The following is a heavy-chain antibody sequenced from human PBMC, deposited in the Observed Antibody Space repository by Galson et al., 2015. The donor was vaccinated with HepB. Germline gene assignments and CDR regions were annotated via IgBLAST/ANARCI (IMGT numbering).Heavy chain of an antibody. CDR2: IWYDGSKD. Sequence: SLRLSCAASASTFRGHGMYWVRQAPGKGLEWVATIWYDGSKDYYADSVKGRFTISRDNSKNTLYLQMNSLRVEDTAVYYCARYYGGYRALDCWGQGTLVTVSS. CDR1: ASTFRGHG. D-gene: IGHD4-17*01. V-gene: IGHV3-33*07. J-gene: IGHJ4*02. CDR3: ARYYGGYRALDC.